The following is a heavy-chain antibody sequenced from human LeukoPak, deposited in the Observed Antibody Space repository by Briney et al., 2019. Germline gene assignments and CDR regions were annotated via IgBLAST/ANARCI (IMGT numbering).Heavy chain of an antibody. V-gene: IGHV3-33*01. D-gene: IGHD3-22*01. CDR3: ARDRRYYDSSGYYFHWYFDL. J-gene: IGHJ2*01. CDR2: IWYDGSNK. Sequence: GRSLRLSCAASGFTFSSYGMHWVRQAPGKGLEWVAVIWYDGSNKYYADSVKGRFTISRDNSKNTLYLQMNSLRAEDTALYYCARDRRYYDSSGYYFHWYFDLWGRGTLVTVSS. CDR1: GFTFSSYG.